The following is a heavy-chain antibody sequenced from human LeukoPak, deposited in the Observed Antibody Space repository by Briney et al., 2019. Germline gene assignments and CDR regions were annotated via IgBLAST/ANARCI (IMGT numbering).Heavy chain of an antibody. CDR3: ARDRKDYGDFRYFDY. D-gene: IGHD4-17*01. Sequence: QTGGSLRLSCAASGFTFSSYGMHWVRQAPGKGLEWVAVIWYDGSNKYYADSVKGRFTISRDNSKNTLYLQMNSLRAEDTAVYYCARDRKDYGDFRYFDYWGQGTLVTVSS. V-gene: IGHV3-33*01. J-gene: IGHJ4*02. CDR1: GFTFSSYG. CDR2: IWYDGSNK.